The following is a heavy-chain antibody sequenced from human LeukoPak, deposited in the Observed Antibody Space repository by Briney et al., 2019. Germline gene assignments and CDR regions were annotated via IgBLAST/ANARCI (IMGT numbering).Heavy chain of an antibody. CDR2: IYQSGST. CDR1: GYSISGGYY. J-gene: IGHJ6*03. D-gene: IGHD2-8*01. CDR3: ARHGAGTIGLKVYALNYMDV. Sequence: SETLSLTCAVSGYSISGGYYWGWIRQPPGKGLEWIGSIYQSGSTYYNPSLKSRVTISVETSKNQFSLKVSSVTAADTAMYYCARHGAGTIGLKVYALNYMDVWGKGTTVTVSS. V-gene: IGHV4-38-2*01.